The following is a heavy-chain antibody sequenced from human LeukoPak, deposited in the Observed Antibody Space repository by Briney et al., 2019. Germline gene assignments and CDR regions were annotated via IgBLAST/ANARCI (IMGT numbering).Heavy chain of an antibody. CDR3: ARKSSSLGYYFDY. D-gene: IGHD6-6*01. CDR2: ISSTSSYI. V-gene: IGHV3-21*01. Sequence: GGSLRLSCAASGFTFSSHWMSWVRQAPGKGLEWVSSISSTSSYIYYADSVKGRFTISRDNAKNSLYLQMNSLRVADTAVYYCARKSSSLGYYFDYWGQGTLVTVSS. J-gene: IGHJ4*02. CDR1: GFTFSSHW.